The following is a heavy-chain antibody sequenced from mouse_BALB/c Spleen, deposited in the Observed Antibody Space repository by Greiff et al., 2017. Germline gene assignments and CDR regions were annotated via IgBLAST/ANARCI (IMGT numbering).Heavy chain of an antibody. V-gene: IGHV14-3*02. J-gene: IGHJ4*01. Sequence: VQLQQSGAELVKPGASVTLSCTASGFNIKDTYMHWVKQRPEQGLEWIGRIDPANGNTKYDPKFQGKATITADTSSNTAYLQLSSLTSEDTAVYYCADGYPYAMDYWGQGTSVTVSS. CDR1: GFNIKDTY. CDR2: IDPANGNT. D-gene: IGHD2-3*01. CDR3: ADGYPYAMDY.